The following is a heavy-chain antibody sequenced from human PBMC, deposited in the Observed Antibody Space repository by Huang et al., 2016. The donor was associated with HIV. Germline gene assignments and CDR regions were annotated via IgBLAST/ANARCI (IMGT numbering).Heavy chain of an antibody. J-gene: IGHJ4*02. Sequence: QVHLVESGGGVVQPGRSLRLSCAASEFTFSDYAIHWVRQAPGKGLEWVATISYDGNHKYYADSVKGRFTISRDNSKNTLYLQMNSLRPEDTAVFYCARDHGGFSLDYWGQGTLVTVSS. CDR1: EFTFSDYA. V-gene: IGHV3-30-3*01. CDR3: ARDHGGFSLDY. D-gene: IGHD3-16*01. CDR2: ISYDGNHK.